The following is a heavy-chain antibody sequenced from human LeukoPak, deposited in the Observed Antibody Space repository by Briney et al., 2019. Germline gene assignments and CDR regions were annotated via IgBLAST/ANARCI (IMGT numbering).Heavy chain of an antibody. CDR2: ISGGSYNT. Sequence: GGSLRLSCEASGFTFSNYGMSWVRRAPGKGLEWVSVISGGSYNTYYAVSVKGRFTISRDNSKNTVYLQMNSLRAEDTAVYYCARGVYYYGYSAFDMWGQGTMVTVSS. CDR3: ARGVYYYGYSAFDM. D-gene: IGHD5-18*01. CDR1: GFTFSNYG. J-gene: IGHJ3*02. V-gene: IGHV3-23*01.